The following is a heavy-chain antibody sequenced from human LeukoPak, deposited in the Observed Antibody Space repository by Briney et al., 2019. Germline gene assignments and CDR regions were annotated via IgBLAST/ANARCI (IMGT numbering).Heavy chain of an antibody. CDR1: GYTFTSYY. D-gene: IGHD6-13*01. V-gene: IGHV1-2*02. CDR2: INPNSGGT. J-gene: IGHJ4*02. CDR3: AVGLAGRRAQFDY. Sequence: GASVKVSCKASGYTFTSYYIHWVRQAPGQGLEWMGWINPNSGGTNYAQKFQGRVTMTRDTSISTAYMELSRLRSDDTAVYYCAVGLAGRRAQFDYWGQGALVTVSS.